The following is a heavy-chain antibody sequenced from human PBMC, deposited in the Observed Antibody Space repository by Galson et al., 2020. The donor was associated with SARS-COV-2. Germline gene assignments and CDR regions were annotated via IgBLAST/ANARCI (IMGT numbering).Heavy chain of an antibody. CDR3: ARSRVRFLERGEDY. J-gene: IGHJ4*02. D-gene: IGHD3-3*01. V-gene: IGHV3-7*01. CDR1: GFTFSSYW. CDR2: IKQDGSEK. Sequence: GGSLRLSCAASGFTFSSYWMSWVRQAPGKGLEWVANIKQDGSEKYYVDSVKGRFTISRDNAKNSLYLQMNSLRAEDTAVYYCARSRVRFLERGEDYWGQGTLVIVSS.